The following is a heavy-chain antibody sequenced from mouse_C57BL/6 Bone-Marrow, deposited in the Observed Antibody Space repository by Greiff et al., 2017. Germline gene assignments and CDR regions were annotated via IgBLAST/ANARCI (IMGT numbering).Heavy chain of an antibody. CDR2: IYPRSGNT. CDR1: GYTFTSYG. D-gene: IGHD4-1*01. Sequence: VHLVESGAELARPGASVKLSCKASGYTFTSYGISWVKQRTGQGLEWIGEIYPRSGNTYYNEKFKGKATLTADKSSSTAYMELRSLTSEDSAVYFCARGVGRFDYWGQGTTLTVSS. V-gene: IGHV1-81*01. CDR3: ARGVGRFDY. J-gene: IGHJ2*01.